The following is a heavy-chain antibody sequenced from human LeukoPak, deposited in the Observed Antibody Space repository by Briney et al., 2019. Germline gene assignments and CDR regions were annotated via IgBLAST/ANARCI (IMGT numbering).Heavy chain of an antibody. CDR1: GGSFSGYY. D-gene: IGHD3-3*01. Sequence: SETLSLTCAVYGGSFSGYYWSWIRQPPGKGLEWIGEINHSGSTNYNPSLKSRVTISVDTSKNQFSLKLSSVTAADTAVYYCARGGTIFGVVIIHGNWFDPGGQGTVVSV. J-gene: IGHJ5*02. V-gene: IGHV4-34*01. CDR2: INHSGST. CDR3: ARGGTIFGVVIIHGNWFDP.